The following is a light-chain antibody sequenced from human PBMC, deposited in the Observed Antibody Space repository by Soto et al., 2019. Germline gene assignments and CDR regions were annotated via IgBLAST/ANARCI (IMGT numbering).Light chain of an antibody. CDR3: TSHAGTNNFPYV. Sequence: ALTQPPSASGSPGQSVTISCTGTSSDVGAYNYVSWYQHRPGKAPKLMIYEVTKRPSGVPDRFSGAKSGNTASLTVSGLQAEDEADYYCTSHAGTNNFPYVFGTGTKVTVL. J-gene: IGLJ1*01. V-gene: IGLV2-8*01. CDR2: EVT. CDR1: SSDVGAYNY.